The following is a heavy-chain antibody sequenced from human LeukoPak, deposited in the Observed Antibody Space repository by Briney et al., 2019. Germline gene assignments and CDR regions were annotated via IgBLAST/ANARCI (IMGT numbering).Heavy chain of an antibody. J-gene: IGHJ3*02. Sequence: SETLSLTCTVSGGSISSYYWSWIRQPPGKGLEWIGYTYYSGSTNYNPSLKSRVTISVDTSKNQFSLKLSSVTAADTAVYYCARAGSGSYRDAFDIWGQGTMVTVSS. CDR2: TYYSGST. CDR3: ARAGSGSYRDAFDI. V-gene: IGHV4-59*01. CDR1: GGSISSYY. D-gene: IGHD1-26*01.